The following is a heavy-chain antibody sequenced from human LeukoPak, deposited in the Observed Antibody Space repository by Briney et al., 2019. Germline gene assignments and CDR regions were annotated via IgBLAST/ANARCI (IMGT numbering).Heavy chain of an antibody. CDR1: GFTLSSYE. V-gene: IGHV3-48*03. Sequence: GGSLRLSCAASGFTLSSYEMNWVRQAPGKGLEWVSYISSSGSTIYYADSVKGRFTISRDNAKNSLYLQMNSLRAEDTAVYYCAELGITMIGGVWGRGTTVTISS. J-gene: IGHJ6*04. D-gene: IGHD3-10*02. CDR2: ISSSGSTI. CDR3: AELGITMIGGV.